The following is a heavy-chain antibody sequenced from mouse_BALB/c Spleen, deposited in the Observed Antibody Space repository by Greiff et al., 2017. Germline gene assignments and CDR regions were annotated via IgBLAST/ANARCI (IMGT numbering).Heavy chain of an antibody. CDR3: AITTIG. D-gene: IGHD1-1*01. J-gene: IGHJ3*01. CDR1: GFTFSSFG. V-gene: IGHV5-17*02. CDR2: ISSGSSTI. Sequence: EVHLVESGGGLVQPGGSRKLSCAASGFTFSSFGMHWVRQAPEKGLEWVAYISSGSSTIYYADTVKGRFTISRDNPKNTLFLQMTSLRSEDTAMYYCAITTIGWGQGTLVTVSA.